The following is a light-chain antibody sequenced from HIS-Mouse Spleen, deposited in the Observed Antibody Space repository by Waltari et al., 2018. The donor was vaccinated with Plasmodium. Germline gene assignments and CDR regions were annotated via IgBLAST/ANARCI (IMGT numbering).Light chain of an antibody. Sequence: DIQMTQSPSPLSASVGDRVTITCQASQDISNYLNWYPQKPGKAPKLLIYDASNLETGVPSRFSGSGSGTDFTFTISSLQPEDIATYYCQQYDNLPYTFGQGTKLEIK. CDR3: QQYDNLPYT. V-gene: IGKV1-33*01. J-gene: IGKJ2*01. CDR1: QDISNY. CDR2: DAS.